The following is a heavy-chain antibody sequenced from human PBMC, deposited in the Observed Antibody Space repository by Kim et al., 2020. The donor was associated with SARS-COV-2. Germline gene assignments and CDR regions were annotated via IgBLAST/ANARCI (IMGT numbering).Heavy chain of an antibody. CDR1: GGSVSNSSHY. CDR2: IYFTGRT. D-gene: IGHD3-22*01. V-gene: IGHV4-39*02. Sequence: SETLSLTCTVSGGSVSNSSHYWGWVRQPPGKGLEWIGTIYFTGRTYYNPSLKSRVSISVDTSKNHFSLNLSSLTAADTAVYYCSRLYHYDSSGYFPHYYYYAMDVWGRGTTVTVSS. J-gene: IGHJ6*02. CDR3: SRLYHYDSSGYFPHYYYYAMDV.